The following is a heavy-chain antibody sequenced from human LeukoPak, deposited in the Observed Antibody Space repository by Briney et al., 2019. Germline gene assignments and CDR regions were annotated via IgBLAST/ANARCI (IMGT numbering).Heavy chain of an antibody. D-gene: IGHD6-19*01. CDR1: GFTFSSYS. CDR3: ASGDPEGYSSGWYDVDY. J-gene: IGHJ4*02. V-gene: IGHV3-48*01. CDR2: ISSSSSTI. Sequence: GGSLRLSCAASGFTFSSYSMNWVRQAPGKGLEWVSYISSSSSTIYYADSVKGRFTISRDNAKNSLYLQMNSLRAEDTAVYYCASGDPEGYSSGWYDVDYWGQGTLVTVSS.